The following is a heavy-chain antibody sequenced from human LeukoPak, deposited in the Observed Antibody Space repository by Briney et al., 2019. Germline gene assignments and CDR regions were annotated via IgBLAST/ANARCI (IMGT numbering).Heavy chain of an antibody. CDR1: GFSFSDFG. CDR3: ATLATAPDDK. V-gene: IGHV3-33*08. CDR2: IWHDGSHK. Sequence: SGGSLRLSCAGSGFSFSDFGMHWVRQAPGKGLEWVAVIWHDGSHKRYADSVRGRFTISRDNAQNTLDLQMKSLRDEDTAVYYCATLATAPDDKWGQGTLVTVSS. J-gene: IGHJ4*02. D-gene: IGHD5-12*01.